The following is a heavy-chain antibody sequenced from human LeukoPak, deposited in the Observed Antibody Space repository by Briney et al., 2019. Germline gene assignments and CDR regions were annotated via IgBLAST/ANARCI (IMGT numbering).Heavy chain of an antibody. V-gene: IGHV3-33*01. Sequence: GGSLRLSCAASGFTFSSYGVHWVRQAPGKGLEWVAVIWYDGSNKYYADSVKGRFTISRDNSKNTLYLQMNSLRAEDTAVYYCAREGGHYGSGREFDYWGQGTLVTVSS. D-gene: IGHD3-10*01. CDR2: IWYDGSNK. CDR3: AREGGHYGSGREFDY. J-gene: IGHJ4*02. CDR1: GFTFSSYG.